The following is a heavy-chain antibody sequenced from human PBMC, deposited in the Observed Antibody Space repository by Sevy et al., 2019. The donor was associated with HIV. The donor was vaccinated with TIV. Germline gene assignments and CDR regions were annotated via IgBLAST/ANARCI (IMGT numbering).Heavy chain of an antibody. Sequence: GGSPRLSCAASGFTIRTYNMNWVRQAPGKGLEWVSSISSSSTYIYYADSVKGRFTISRDKAKNSLYLQMSSLRAEDTAVYYCARDLVIPATTDYFYYGMDVWGQGTTVTVSS. CDR3: ARDLVIPATTDYFYYGMDV. CDR2: ISSSSTYI. D-gene: IGHD2-15*01. CDR1: GFTIRTYN. J-gene: IGHJ6*02. V-gene: IGHV3-21*01.